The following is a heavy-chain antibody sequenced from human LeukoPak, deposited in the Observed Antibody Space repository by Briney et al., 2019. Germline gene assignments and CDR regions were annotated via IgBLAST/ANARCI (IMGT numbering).Heavy chain of an antibody. D-gene: IGHD6-19*01. Sequence: GGSLRLSCEASGFTFSRYWMNWVRQAPGKGLEWVSAISGSGGSTYYADSVKGRFTISRDNSKNTLYLQMNSLRAEDTAVYYCAKEIVIAVADHFDYWGQGTLVTVSS. CDR3: AKEIVIAVADHFDY. CDR1: GFTFSRYW. CDR2: ISGSGGST. V-gene: IGHV3-23*01. J-gene: IGHJ4*02.